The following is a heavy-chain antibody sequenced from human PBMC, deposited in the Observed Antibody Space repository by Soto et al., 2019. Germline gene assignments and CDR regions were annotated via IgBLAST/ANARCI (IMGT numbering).Heavy chain of an antibody. CDR3: ARTMTTVTTRDFDY. Sequence: ASVKVSCKASGYTFTSYDINWVRQATGQGLEWMGWMNPNSGNTGYAQKFQGRVTMTRNTSISTAYMELSSLRSEDTAVYYCARTMTTVTTRDFDYWGQGTLVTVSS. CDR2: MNPNSGNT. CDR1: GYTFTSYD. D-gene: IGHD4-17*01. J-gene: IGHJ4*02. V-gene: IGHV1-8*01.